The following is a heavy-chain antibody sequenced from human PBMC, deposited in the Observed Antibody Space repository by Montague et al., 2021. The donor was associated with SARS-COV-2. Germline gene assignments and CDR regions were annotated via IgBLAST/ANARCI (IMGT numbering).Heavy chain of an antibody. CDR3: ARVPFYYYYYMDV. J-gene: IGHJ6*03. CDR2: INHSGST. Sequence: SETLSLTCAVYGGSFSGYYWCWIRQPPGKGLEWIGEINHSGSTNYNPSLKSRVTISVDTSKNQFSLKLSSVTAADTAVYYCARVPFYYYYYMDVWGKGTTITVSS. CDR1: GGSFSGYY. V-gene: IGHV4-34*01.